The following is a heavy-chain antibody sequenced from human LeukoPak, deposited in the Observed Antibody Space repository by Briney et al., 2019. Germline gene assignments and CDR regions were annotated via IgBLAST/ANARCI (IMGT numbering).Heavy chain of an antibody. CDR3: AKGTYGDYAPDY. D-gene: IGHD4-17*01. J-gene: IGHJ4*02. V-gene: IGHV3-23*01. CDR2: ISGSGGTI. Sequence: GGSLRLSCAASGFTFSSYAMSWVRQAPGKGLEWVSAISGSGGTISYADSVKGRFTISRDSLKNTLSLQMNNLRADATAVYYCAKGTYGDYAPDYWGQGTLVTVSS. CDR1: GFTFSSYA.